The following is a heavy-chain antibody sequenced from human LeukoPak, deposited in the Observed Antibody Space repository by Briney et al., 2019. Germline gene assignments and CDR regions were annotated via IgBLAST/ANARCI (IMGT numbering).Heavy chain of an antibody. CDR2: ISGSGGST. Sequence: GGSLRLSCAASGFTFTSYAMSWVRQAPGKGLEWVSAISGSGGSTYYADPVKGRFTISRDNSKNTLYLKMNSLRAEDTAVYYCAKGIRGSLAAADVGGDDYWGQGTLVTVSS. J-gene: IGHJ4*02. V-gene: IGHV3-23*01. D-gene: IGHD6-13*01. CDR3: AKGIRGSLAAADVGGDDY. CDR1: GFTFTSYA.